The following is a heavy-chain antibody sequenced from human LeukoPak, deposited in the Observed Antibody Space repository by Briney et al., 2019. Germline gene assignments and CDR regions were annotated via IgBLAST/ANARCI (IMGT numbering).Heavy chain of an antibody. CDR3: ARGQSLLTPDSSYCFDY. Sequence: WASVKVSCKASGYTFTSYYMHWVRQAPGQGLEWMGIINPSGGSTSYAQKFQGRVTMTRDTSTSTVYMELSSLRSEDTAVYYCARGQSLLTPDSSYCFDYWGQGTLVTVSS. CDR2: INPSGGST. J-gene: IGHJ4*02. CDR1: GYTFTSYY. V-gene: IGHV1-46*01. D-gene: IGHD1-14*01.